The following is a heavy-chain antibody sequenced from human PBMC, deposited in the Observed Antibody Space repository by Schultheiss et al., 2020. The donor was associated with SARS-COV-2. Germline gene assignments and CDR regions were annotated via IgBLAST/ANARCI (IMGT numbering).Heavy chain of an antibody. CDR2: INPNSGGT. V-gene: IGHV1-2*02. D-gene: IGHD2-15*01. CDR1: GYTFTGYY. J-gene: IGHJ4*02. Sequence: ASVKVSCKASGYTFTGYYMHWVRQAPGQGLEWMGWINPNSGGTNYAQKFQGRVTMTRDTSISTAYMELSRLRSEDTAVYYCARDLGWELPSRDYWGQGTLVTVSS. CDR3: ARDLGWELPSRDY.